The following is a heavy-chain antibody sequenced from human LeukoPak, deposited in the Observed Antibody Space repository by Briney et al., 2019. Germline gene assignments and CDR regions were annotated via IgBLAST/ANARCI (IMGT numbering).Heavy chain of an antibody. CDR3: ARDAGPIVVVPAATGGYNWFDP. J-gene: IGHJ5*02. D-gene: IGHD2-2*01. CDR1: GGTFSSYA. V-gene: IGHV1-69*05. CDR2: IIPIFGTA. Sequence: ASVKVSCKASGGTFSSYAISWVRQAPGQGLEWMGGIIPIFGTANYAQKFQGRVTITTDESTSTAYMELSSLRSEDTAVYYCARDAGPIVVVPAATGGYNWFDPWGQGTLVTVSS.